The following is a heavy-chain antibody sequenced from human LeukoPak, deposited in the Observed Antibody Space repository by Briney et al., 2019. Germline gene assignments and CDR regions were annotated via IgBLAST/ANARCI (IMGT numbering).Heavy chain of an antibody. CDR3: ARLRYSSSWYWWFDP. V-gene: IGHV4-34*01. J-gene: IGHJ5*02. CDR2: INHSGST. CDR1: GGSFSGYY. Sequence: PSETLSLTCAVYGGSFSGYYWSWIRQPPGKGLEWIGEINHSGSTNYNPSLKSRVTISVDTSKNQFSLKLSSVTAADTAVYYCARLRYSSSWYWWFDPWGQGTLVTVSS. D-gene: IGHD6-13*01.